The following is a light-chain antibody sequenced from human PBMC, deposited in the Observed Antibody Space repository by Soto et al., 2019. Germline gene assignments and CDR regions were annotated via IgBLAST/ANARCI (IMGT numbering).Light chain of an antibody. CDR2: WAS. Sequence: DIVMTQSPDSLAVSLGERATINCKSSQSVLYSSNNKNYLAWYQQKPGQPPKLLISWASTRESGVPDRFSGSGSGTDFTLTISSLPAEDVAVYYCQQYYGSPPRTFGQGTKVEI. CDR1: QSVLYSSNNKNY. J-gene: IGKJ1*01. CDR3: QQYYGSPPRT. V-gene: IGKV4-1*01.